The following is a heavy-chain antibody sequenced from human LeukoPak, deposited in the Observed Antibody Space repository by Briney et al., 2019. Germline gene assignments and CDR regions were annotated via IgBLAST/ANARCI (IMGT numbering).Heavy chain of an antibody. J-gene: IGHJ4*02. V-gene: IGHV1-46*01. CDR2: INPSGGST. CDR3: ARAPRITIFGVPEDY. Sequence: ASVKVSCKAPGYTFTSYYMHWVRQAPGRGLEWMGIINPSGGSTSYAQKFQGRVTMTRDMSTSTVYMELSSLRSEDTAVYYCARAPRITIFGVPEDYWGQGTLVTVSS. D-gene: IGHD3-3*01. CDR1: GYTFTSYY.